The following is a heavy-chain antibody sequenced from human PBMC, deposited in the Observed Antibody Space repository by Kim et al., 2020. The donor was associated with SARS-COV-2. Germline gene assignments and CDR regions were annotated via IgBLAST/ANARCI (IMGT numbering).Heavy chain of an antibody. CDR3: AIDTYYYDSSGYLVAFGDY. CDR1: GGSISSSSYY. J-gene: IGHJ4*02. Sequence: SETLSLTCTVSGGSISSSSYYWGWIRQPPGKGLEWIGSIYYSGSTYYNPSLKSRVTISVDTSKNQFSLKLSSVTAADTAVYYCAIDTYYYDSSGYLVAFGDYWGQGTLVTVSS. CDR2: IYYSGST. D-gene: IGHD3-22*01. V-gene: IGHV4-39*02.